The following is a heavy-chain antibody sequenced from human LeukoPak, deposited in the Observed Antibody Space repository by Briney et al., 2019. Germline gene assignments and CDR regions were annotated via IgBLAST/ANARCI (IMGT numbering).Heavy chain of an antibody. V-gene: IGHV4-59*11. CDR1: GVSISSHY. Sequence: SETLSLTCTVSGVSISSHYRSWNRQPPGKGLEWIGYMFDNENTKDNPSLKSRITLSADTSKNQFSLRLSSVTAADTAVYYCATIKRGSIFGYFDFWGQGILVTVSS. CDR2: MFDNENT. J-gene: IGHJ4*02. D-gene: IGHD5-18*01. CDR3: ATIKRGSIFGYFDF.